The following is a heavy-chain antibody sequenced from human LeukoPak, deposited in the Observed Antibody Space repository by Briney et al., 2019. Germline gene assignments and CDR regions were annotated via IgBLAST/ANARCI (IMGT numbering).Heavy chain of an antibody. CDR3: ARQRGKMRYFDFVALDY. Sequence: PGGSLRLSCAASGFTFTSYAMSWVRQPPGKGLEWIGTIYSGGSTYYNPSLKSRVTISIDTSNNQFFLKLNSVTAADTAVYYCARQRGKMRYFDFVALDYWGQGTLVTVSS. CDR1: GFTFTSYA. V-gene: IGHV4-39*01. J-gene: IGHJ4*02. D-gene: IGHD3-9*01. CDR2: IYSGGST.